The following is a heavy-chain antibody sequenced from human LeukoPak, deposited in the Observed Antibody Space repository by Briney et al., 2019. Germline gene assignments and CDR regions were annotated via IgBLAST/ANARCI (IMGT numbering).Heavy chain of an antibody. D-gene: IGHD2-15*01. CDR1: GYTFTSYY. CDR2: INPSGGNT. Sequence: ASVKVSCKASGYTFTSYYMHWVRQAPGQGLEWMGIINPSGGNTSYAQKFQGRVTMTRDTSTSTVYMELSSLRSEDTAVYYCARAPRDVVVVAAIENWFDPWGQGTLVTVSS. V-gene: IGHV1-46*01. J-gene: IGHJ5*02. CDR3: ARAPRDVVVVAAIENWFDP.